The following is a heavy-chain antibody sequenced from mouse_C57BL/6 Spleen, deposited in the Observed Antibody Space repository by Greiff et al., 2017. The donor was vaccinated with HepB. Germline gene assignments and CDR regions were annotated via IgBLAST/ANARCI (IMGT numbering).Heavy chain of an antibody. CDR3: ARRAITTVVEGWFDY. J-gene: IGHJ2*01. D-gene: IGHD1-1*01. CDR2: INPGSGGT. CDR1: GYAFTNYL. V-gene: IGHV1-54*01. Sequence: QVQLQQSGAELVRPGTSVKVSCKASGYAFTNYLIEWVKQRPGQGLEWIGVINPGSGGTNYNEKFKGKATLTADKSSSTAYMQLSSLTSEDSAVYFGARRAITTVVEGWFDYWGQGTTLTVSS.